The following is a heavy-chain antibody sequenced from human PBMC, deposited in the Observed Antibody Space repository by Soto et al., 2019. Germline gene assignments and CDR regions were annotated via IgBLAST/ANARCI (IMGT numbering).Heavy chain of an antibody. Sequence: SEILSLTCTVSGGSVSSGDYYWSWIRQPPGKGLEWIGYIYYSGNTNYNPSLKSRVIISVDTSKNLFSLKLTSVTAADTAVYYCARIPVDTSMIYWLDPWGQGTLVTVSS. CDR1: GGSVSSGDYY. V-gene: IGHV4-61*08. D-gene: IGHD5-18*01. J-gene: IGHJ5*02. CDR2: IYYSGNT. CDR3: ARIPVDTSMIYWLDP.